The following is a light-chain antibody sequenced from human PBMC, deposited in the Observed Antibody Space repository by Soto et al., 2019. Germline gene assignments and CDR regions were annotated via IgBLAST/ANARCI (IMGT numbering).Light chain of an antibody. CDR3: SSFASSNTWV. V-gene: IGLV2-8*01. CDR2: EVT. CDR1: SSDVGAYNY. Sequence: QSALTQPPSASGSPGQSVTISCTGTSSDVGAYNYVSWYQQHAGKAPKLVIYEVTKRPSGVPDRSSGSQSANTASLTVSGRQAEDEADYYCSSFASSNTWVFGGGTKLTVL. J-gene: IGLJ3*02.